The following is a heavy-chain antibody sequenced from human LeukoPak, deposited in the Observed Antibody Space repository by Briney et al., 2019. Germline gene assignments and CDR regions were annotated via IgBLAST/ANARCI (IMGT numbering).Heavy chain of an antibody. CDR3: AGGDFRPPDYYFDY. CDR1: GGTFSSYA. J-gene: IGHJ4*02. Sequence: GASVKVSCKASGGTFSSYAISWERQAPGQGLEWMGRIIPILGIANYAQKFQGRVTITADKSTSTAYMELSSLRSEDTAVYYCAGGDFRPPDYYFDYWGQGTLVTVSS. V-gene: IGHV1-69*04. D-gene: IGHD3-16*01. CDR2: IIPILGIA.